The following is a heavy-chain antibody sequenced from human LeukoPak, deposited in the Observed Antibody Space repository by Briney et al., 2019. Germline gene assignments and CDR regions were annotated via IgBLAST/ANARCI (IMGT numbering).Heavy chain of an antibody. D-gene: IGHD1-26*01. Sequence: GGSLRLSCAVSGFTFDTYWMTWVRQAPGKGLEWVANIKPDGSEKYYVDSVKGRFTISRDNARNSLYLQMNSLRAEDTAVYYCARHPYCVLDYWGQGTLVTVSS. V-gene: IGHV3-7*01. CDR2: IKPDGSEK. CDR3: ARHPYCVLDY. J-gene: IGHJ4*02. CDR1: GFTFDTYW.